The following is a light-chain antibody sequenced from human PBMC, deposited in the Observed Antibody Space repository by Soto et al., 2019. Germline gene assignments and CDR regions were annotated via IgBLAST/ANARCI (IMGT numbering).Light chain of an antibody. J-gene: IGKJ5*01. V-gene: IGKV1-9*01. CDR1: QGISNY. CDR3: QQLTSYPRST. CDR2: AAS. Sequence: DIQLTQSPSFLSASVGDRATITCRASQGISNYLAWYQQRPGKAPKLLIYAASTLQTGVPSRFGGSGSGTEFTLTISSLQPEDFATYHCQQLTSYPRSTFGQGTRLEIK.